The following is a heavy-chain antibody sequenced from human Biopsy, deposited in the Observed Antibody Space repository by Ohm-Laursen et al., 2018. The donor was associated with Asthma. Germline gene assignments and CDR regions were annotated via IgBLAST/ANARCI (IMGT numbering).Heavy chain of an antibody. CDR3: ARAVDYSHYYGIDV. D-gene: IGHD3-10*01. CDR1: GYTFNSAG. V-gene: IGHV1-18*01. Sequence: AASEKVFCKTSGYTFNSAGITWVRQAPGQGLEWMGWISVYNGNTKVAQKLQDRVTMITDTSTSTAYMELRSLRSDDTAVYFCARAVDYSHYYGIDVWGQGTTVTVS. J-gene: IGHJ6*02. CDR2: ISVYNGNT.